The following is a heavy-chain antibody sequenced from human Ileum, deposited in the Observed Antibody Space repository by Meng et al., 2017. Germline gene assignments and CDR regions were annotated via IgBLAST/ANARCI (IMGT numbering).Heavy chain of an antibody. J-gene: IGHJ4*02. CDR1: GYTFTNYY. CDR2: INAGEDGT. D-gene: IGHD4-17*01. Sequence: QVQLVRWGAWVERRGATLKVSCTPFGYTFTNYYVQWVRKAPGEGLDWVGLINAGEDGTTDAQKFQDRVTLTRDTSTSTLYMEVRSLRSDGTAMYYCVGDSHGFGDGPFWGQGTLVTVSS. V-gene: IGHV1-46*01. CDR3: VGDSHGFGDGPF.